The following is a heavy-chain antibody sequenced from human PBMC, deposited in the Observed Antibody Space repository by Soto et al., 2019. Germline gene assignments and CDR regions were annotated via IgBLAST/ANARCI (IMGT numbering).Heavy chain of an antibody. V-gene: IGHV3-74*01. CDR2: INSDGSST. J-gene: IGHJ6*02. D-gene: IGHD2-2*02. Sequence: PGGSLRLSGAASGFTFSSYWMHWVRQAPGKGLVWVSRINSDGSSTSYADSVKGRFTISRDNAKNTLYLQMNSLRAEDTAVYYCARARMRGYCSSTSCYSGMDVWGQGTTVTVSS. CDR3: ARARMRGYCSSTSCYSGMDV. CDR1: GFTFSSYW.